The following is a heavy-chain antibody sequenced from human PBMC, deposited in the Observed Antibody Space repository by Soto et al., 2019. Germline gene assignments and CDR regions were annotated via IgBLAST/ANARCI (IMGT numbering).Heavy chain of an antibody. J-gene: IGHJ4*02. D-gene: IGHD2-2*02. CDR3: PRIVTPYTSN. CDR2: INAGGANT. CDR1: DFTFSTYA. Sequence: PGGSLRLSCAASDFTFSTYAMTWVRQAPGKGLEWVSSINAGGANTYYADSVKGRFTISRDNSKNTLYLQMNSLRAEDTGLYYCPRIVTPYTSNGGQGTLVTVSS. V-gene: IGHV3-23*01.